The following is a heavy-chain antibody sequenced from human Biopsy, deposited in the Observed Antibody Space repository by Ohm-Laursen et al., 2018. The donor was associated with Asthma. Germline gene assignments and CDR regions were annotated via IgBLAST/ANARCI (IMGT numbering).Heavy chain of an antibody. Sequence: SLRLSCAASGFTVSRDHMFWVRQAPGKGLEWVSVIYSGGTSHTADSVRGRFTISRDFSKNTLDLQMNSLREEDTAVYYCVRDGTDGAFDIWGQGTVVSVSS. CDR1: GFTVSRDH. V-gene: IGHV3-53*01. CDR3: VRDGTDGAFDI. CDR2: IYSGGTS. J-gene: IGHJ3*02. D-gene: IGHD5-24*01.